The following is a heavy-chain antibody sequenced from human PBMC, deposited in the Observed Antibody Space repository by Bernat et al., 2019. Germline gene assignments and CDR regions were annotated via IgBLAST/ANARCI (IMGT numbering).Heavy chain of an antibody. J-gene: IGHJ6*02. V-gene: IGHV4-31*03. D-gene: IGHD5-24*01. CDR2: IYYSGST. Sequence: QVQLQESGPGLMKPSQTLSLTCTVSGGSISSGGYYWSWIRQHPGKGLEWIGYIYYSGSTYYNPSLKSRVTISVDTSKNQFSLKLSSVTAADTAVYYCARDGQSRRDGYNRGWGFYYYYGMDVWGQGTTVTVSS. CDR3: ARDGQSRRDGYNRGWGFYYYYGMDV. CDR1: GGSISSGGYY.